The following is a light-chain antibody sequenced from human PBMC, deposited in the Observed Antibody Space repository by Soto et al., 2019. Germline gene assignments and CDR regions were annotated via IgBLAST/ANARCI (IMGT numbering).Light chain of an antibody. V-gene: IGLV2-14*01. CDR1: RSDVGGYNY. J-gene: IGLJ1*01. CDR3: TSYTSNHTLVV. Sequence: QSVLTQPASVSGSPGQSITISGAGTRSDVGGYNYVSWYQQHPGKAPKLIIYEVSNRPSGVSNRFSGSKSGNTASLTISGLQAEDEADYYCTSYTSNHTLVVFGTGKKITXL. CDR2: EVS.